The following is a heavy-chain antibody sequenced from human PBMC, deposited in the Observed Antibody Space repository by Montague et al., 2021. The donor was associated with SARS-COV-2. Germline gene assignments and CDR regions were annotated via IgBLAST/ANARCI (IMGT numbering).Heavy chain of an antibody. J-gene: IGHJ2*01. CDR1: GGSISGYY. V-gene: IGHV4-59*01. Sequence: SETLSLTCSVSGGSISGYYWSWIRQPPGKGLEWIAYIYHSGNTTYNPSLKSRVSISVDTSKNQFSLRLSSVTAADTAVYYFAREYRIELWQTNWYFGLWGRGTLVTVSS. D-gene: IGHD3-16*01. CDR3: AREYRIELWQTNWYFGL. CDR2: IYHSGNT.